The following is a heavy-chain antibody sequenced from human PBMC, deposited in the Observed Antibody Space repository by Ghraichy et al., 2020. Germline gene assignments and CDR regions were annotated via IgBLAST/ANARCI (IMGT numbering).Heavy chain of an antibody. J-gene: IGHJ6*02. Sequence: GGSLRLSCAASGFTFSSYWMSWVRQAPGKGLEWVANIKQDGSEKYYVDSVKGRFTISRDNAKNSLYLQMNSLRAEDTAVYYCARELYSSGWPYYYYYGMDVWGQGTTVTVSS. CDR3: ARELYSSGWPYYYYYGMDV. V-gene: IGHV3-7*04. D-gene: IGHD6-19*01. CDR1: GFTFSSYW. CDR2: IKQDGSEK.